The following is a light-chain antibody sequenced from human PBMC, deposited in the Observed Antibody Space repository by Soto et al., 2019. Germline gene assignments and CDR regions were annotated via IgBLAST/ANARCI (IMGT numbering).Light chain of an antibody. V-gene: IGKV1-27*01. CDR1: QGINNY. J-gene: IGKJ3*01. CDR2: AAS. Sequence: DIPMTQSPSSLSASVGDRVTITCRASQGINNYVAWYQQKPGKPPKLLIYAASTLQSGVPSRFSGSGSGTVFTLTINSLQPDDVATYSCQKYSSVPVFGPGTKVDIK. CDR3: QKYSSVPV.